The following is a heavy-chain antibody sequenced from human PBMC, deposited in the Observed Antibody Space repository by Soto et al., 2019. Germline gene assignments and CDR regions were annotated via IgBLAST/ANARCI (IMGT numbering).Heavy chain of an antibody. D-gene: IGHD2-2*01. J-gene: IGHJ5*02. V-gene: IGHV1-2*04. CDR2: INPNSGGT. CDR3: ARSLVPYCSSTSCYWYNWFDP. Sequence: ASVKVSCKASGYTFTGYYMHWVRQAPGQGLEWMGWINPNSGGTNYAQKFQGWVTMTRDTSISTAYMELSRLRSDDTAVYYCARSLVPYCSSTSCYWYNWFDPWGQGTLVTVSS. CDR1: GYTFTGYY.